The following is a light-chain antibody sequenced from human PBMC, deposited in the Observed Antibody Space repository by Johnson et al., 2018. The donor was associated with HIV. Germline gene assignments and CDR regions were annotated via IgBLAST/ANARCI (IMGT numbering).Light chain of an antibody. CDR1: RSSTVRNY. Sequence: QFVLTQPPSVSAAPGQKVTIYCSGSRSSTVRNYASWYQQLPGTAPKLLIYENNKRPSGIPDRFSGSKSGTSATLGITGLQTGDEADYYCGTWVSSLSAYVFGTGTRVTVL. J-gene: IGLJ1*01. V-gene: IGLV1-51*02. CDR2: ENN. CDR3: GTWVSSLSAYV.